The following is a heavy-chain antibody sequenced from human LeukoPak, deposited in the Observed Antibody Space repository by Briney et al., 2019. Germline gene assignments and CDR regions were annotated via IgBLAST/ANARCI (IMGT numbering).Heavy chain of an antibody. CDR1: GYTFTSYY. Sequence: ASVKVSCKASGYTFTSYYMHWVRQAPGQGLEWMGIIDPSGGSTTYAQKFQGRVTMTRDTSTSTIYMELSSLGSEDTAVYYCARVLVGAQDWGQGTLVTVSS. CDR2: IDPSGGST. J-gene: IGHJ4*02. V-gene: IGHV1-46*01. D-gene: IGHD1-26*01. CDR3: ARVLVGAQD.